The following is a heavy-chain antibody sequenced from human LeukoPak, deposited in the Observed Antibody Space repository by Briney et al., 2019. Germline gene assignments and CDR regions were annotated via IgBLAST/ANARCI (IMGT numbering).Heavy chain of an antibody. Sequence: SETLSLTCSVSGGSLSSGSYYWGWIRQPPGKGLEWIGTIYYSGSTYYNPSLRSPVTMSLDTSRNHFSLKLISVSAADTAVYYCARHSRTGAGHDFDVWGHGTMVTVSS. CDR2: IYYSGST. V-gene: IGHV4-39*01. J-gene: IGHJ3*01. CDR3: ARHSRTGAGHDFDV. CDR1: GGSLSSGSYY. D-gene: IGHD1-14*01.